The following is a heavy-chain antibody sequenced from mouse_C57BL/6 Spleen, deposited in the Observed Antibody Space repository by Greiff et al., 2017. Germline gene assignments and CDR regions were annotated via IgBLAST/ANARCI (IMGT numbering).Heavy chain of an antibody. CDR3: ARDRGSLLDY. D-gene: IGHD6-1*01. Sequence: DVKLVESGGGLVKPGGSLKLSCAASGFTFSSYAMSWVRQTPEKRLEWVATISDGGSYTYYPDNVKGRFTISRDNAKNNLYLQMSHLKSEDTAMYYCARDRGSLLDYWGQGTSVTVSS. CDR2: ISDGGSYT. J-gene: IGHJ4*01. V-gene: IGHV5-4*01. CDR1: GFTFSSYA.